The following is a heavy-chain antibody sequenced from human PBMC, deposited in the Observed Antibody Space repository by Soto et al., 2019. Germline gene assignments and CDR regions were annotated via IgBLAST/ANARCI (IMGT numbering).Heavy chain of an antibody. CDR2: IHYSGST. Sequence: QVQLQESGPGLVKPSQTLSLTCTVSGGSISSGGYYWSWIRQHPGKGLEWIGYIHYSGSTYYNPSLTRRVTISVYPSKNQFSLTLSSVTAADTAVYYCARSYSQPSFQHWGQGTLVTVSS. D-gene: IGHD6-13*01. CDR3: ARSYSQPSFQH. J-gene: IGHJ1*01. CDR1: GGSISSGGYY. V-gene: IGHV4-31*03.